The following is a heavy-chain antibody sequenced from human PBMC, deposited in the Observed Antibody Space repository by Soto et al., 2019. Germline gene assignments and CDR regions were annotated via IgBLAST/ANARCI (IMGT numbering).Heavy chain of an antibody. CDR2: IWYDGSNK. V-gene: IGHV3-33*01. Sequence: PGGSLRLSCAASGFTFSSYGMHGVRQAPGKGLEWVAVIWYDGSNKYYADSVKGRFTISRDNSKNTLYLQMNSLRAEDTAVYYCARDYDSSGYPRYYFDYWGQGTLVTVSS. D-gene: IGHD3-22*01. CDR1: GFTFSSYG. J-gene: IGHJ4*02. CDR3: ARDYDSSGYPRYYFDY.